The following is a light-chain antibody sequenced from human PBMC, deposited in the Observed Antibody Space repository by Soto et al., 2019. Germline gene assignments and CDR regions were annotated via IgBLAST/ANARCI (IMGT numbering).Light chain of an antibody. CDR1: SSDVGGYNY. Sequence: QSVLTQPASVSGSPVQSITISCTGTSSDVGGYNYVSWYQQHPGKAPKLMIYEVSNRPSGVSNRFSGSKSGNTASLTISGLQAEDEADYYCSSYTSRSTLYVFGTGTKLTVL. J-gene: IGLJ1*01. CDR2: EVS. CDR3: SSYTSRSTLYV. V-gene: IGLV2-14*01.